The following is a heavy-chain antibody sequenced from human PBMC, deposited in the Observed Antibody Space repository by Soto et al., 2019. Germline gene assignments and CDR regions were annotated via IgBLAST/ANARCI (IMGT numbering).Heavy chain of an antibody. Sequence: QVQLVESGGGVVQPGRSLRLSCAASGFTFSSYGMHWVRQAPGKGLEWGAVIWYDGSNKYYADSVKGRFTISRDNSKNTLYLQMNSLRAEDTAVYYCARIEGIAAAGTFTAFDYWGQGTLVTVSS. CDR1: GFTFSSYG. V-gene: IGHV3-33*01. D-gene: IGHD6-13*01. CDR2: IWYDGSNK. J-gene: IGHJ4*02. CDR3: ARIEGIAAAGTFTAFDY.